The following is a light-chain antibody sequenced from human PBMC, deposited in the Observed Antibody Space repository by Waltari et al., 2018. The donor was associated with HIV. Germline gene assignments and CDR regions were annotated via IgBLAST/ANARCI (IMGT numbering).Light chain of an antibody. J-gene: IGKJ2*01. CDR2: LAY. CDR1: QDISNS. Sequence: DIQMTQSPSSLSASVGDTVTITCAASQDISNSLAWYQQQPGRAPVLVVYLAYNLQNGVPSRFSARGSGTNFTLTLSSLQPEDLATYYCQQYYHLPRTFGQGTKLQI. V-gene: IGKV1-NL1*01. CDR3: QQYYHLPRT.